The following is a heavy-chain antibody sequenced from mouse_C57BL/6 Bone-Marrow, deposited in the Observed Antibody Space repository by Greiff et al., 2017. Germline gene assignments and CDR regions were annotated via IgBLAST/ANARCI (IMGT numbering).Heavy chain of an antibody. J-gene: IGHJ2*01. D-gene: IGHD2-2*01. CDR1: GYTFTDYE. Sequence: VQLQQSGAELVRPGASVTLSCKASGYTFTDYEMHWVKQTPVHGLEWIGAIDPETGGTAYNQKFKGKAILTAEKSSSTAYMELRSLTSEDSAVYYCTGGYPFDYWGQGTTLTVSS. CDR3: TGGYPFDY. V-gene: IGHV1-15*01. CDR2: IDPETGGT.